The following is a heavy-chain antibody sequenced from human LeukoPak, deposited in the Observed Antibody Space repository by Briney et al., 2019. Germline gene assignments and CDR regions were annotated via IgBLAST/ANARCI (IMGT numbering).Heavy chain of an antibody. V-gene: IGHV3-66*01. CDR2: IYIGVIT. D-gene: IGHD1-26*01. Sequence: PGGSLRLSCAASGLTVSSKYMSCVPQAPGKGLEWVSVIYIGVITYYTDSVKGRFTISRDNDKNSLYLQMNRLRAEDTAVYYCVRGTQVGATIWYYYYYMDVWGKGTMVTISS. CDR1: GLTVSSKY. J-gene: IGHJ6*03. CDR3: VRGTQVGATIWYYYYYMDV.